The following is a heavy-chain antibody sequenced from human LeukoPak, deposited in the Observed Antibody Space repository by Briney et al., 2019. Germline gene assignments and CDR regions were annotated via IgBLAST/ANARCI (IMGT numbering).Heavy chain of an antibody. D-gene: IGHD4-17*01. CDR3: ARGDYGDYGALDI. CDR2: IILIFGTA. CDR1: GGTFSSYA. V-gene: IGHV1-69*05. J-gene: IGHJ3*02. Sequence: GASVKVSCKASGGTFSSYAISWVRQAPGQGLEWMGRIILIFGTANYAQKFQGRVTITTDESTSTAYMELSSLRSGDTAVYYCARGDYGDYGALDIWGQGTMVTVSS.